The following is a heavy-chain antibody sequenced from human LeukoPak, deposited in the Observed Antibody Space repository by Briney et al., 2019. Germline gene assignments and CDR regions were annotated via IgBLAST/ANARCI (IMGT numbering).Heavy chain of an antibody. Sequence: PSETLSLTCAVYGGSFSGYYWSWIRQPPGKGLEWIGEINHSGSTNYNPSLKSRVTISVDTSKNQFSLKLSSVTAADTAVYYCARGIPLDCSGGGCSTPNFDYWGQGTLVTVSS. CDR1: GGSFSGYY. CDR2: INHSGST. D-gene: IGHD2-15*01. V-gene: IGHV4-34*01. CDR3: ARGIPLDCSGGGCSTPNFDY. J-gene: IGHJ4*02.